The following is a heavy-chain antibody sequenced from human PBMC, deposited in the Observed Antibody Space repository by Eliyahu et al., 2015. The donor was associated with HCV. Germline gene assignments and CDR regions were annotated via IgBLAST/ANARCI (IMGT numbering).Heavy chain of an antibody. V-gene: IGHV5-51*01. J-gene: IGHJ4*02. D-gene: IGHD6-13*01. Sequence: EVQLVQSGAEVKKXGESLKIXCQVSRYTFTNYWIGWVRQVPGRGLEWMGIIXPGDSDTRYSPSFQGQVTISVDKSTSTANLQWSSLKASDTGMYYCASVLYRSSWYWGYYFDSWGQGTLVTVSS. CDR3: ASVLYRSSWYWGYYFDS. CDR2: IXPGDSDT. CDR1: RYTFTNYW.